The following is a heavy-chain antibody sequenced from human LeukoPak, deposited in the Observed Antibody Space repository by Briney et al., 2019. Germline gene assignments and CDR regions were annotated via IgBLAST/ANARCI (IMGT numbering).Heavy chain of an antibody. CDR2: ISYDGSNK. Sequence: GGSLRLSCAASGFTFSSYAMHWVRQAPGKGLEWVAVISYDGSNKYYADSVKGRFTISRDNSKKTLYLQMNSLRAEDTAVYYCARDQGYYGDWGDWFDPWGQGTLVTVSS. V-gene: IGHV3-30*04. D-gene: IGHD4-17*01. CDR3: ARDQGYYGDWGDWFDP. J-gene: IGHJ5*02. CDR1: GFTFSSYA.